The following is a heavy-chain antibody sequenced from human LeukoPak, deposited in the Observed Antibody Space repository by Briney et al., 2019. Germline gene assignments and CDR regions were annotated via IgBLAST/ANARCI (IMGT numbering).Heavy chain of an antibody. Sequence: SETLSLTCAVSGYSISSGYYWGWIRQPPGKGLEWIGSIYHSGSTYYNPSLKSRVTISVGTSKNQFSLKLSSVTAADTAVYYCASLYYDILTGYPEGYFDLWGRGTLVTVSS. CDR2: IYHSGST. V-gene: IGHV4-38-2*01. CDR3: ASLYYDILTGYPEGYFDL. CDR1: GYSISSGYY. J-gene: IGHJ2*01. D-gene: IGHD3-9*01.